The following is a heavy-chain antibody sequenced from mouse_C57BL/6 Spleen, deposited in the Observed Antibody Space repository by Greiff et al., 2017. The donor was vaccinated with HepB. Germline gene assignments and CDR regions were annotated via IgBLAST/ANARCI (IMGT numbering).Heavy chain of an antibody. CDR2: ISDGGSYT. CDR3: ARGGYYDAMDY. J-gene: IGHJ4*01. CDR1: GFTFSSYA. V-gene: IGHV5-4*01. Sequence: DVHLVESGGGLVKPGGSLKLSCAASGFTFSSYAMSWVRQTPEKRLEWVATISDGGSYTYYPDNVKGRFTISRDNAKNNLYLQMSHLKSEDTAMYYCARGGYYDAMDYWGQGTSVTVSS. D-gene: IGHD2-14*01.